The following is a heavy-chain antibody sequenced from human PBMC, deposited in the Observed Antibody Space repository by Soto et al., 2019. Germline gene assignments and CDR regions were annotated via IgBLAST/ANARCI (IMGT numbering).Heavy chain of an antibody. J-gene: IGHJ4*02. CDR3: ARVGDAYSSSSWLDY. V-gene: IGHV1-18*01. CDR1: GYTFTSYG. CDR2: ISAYNGNT. Sequence: GASVKVSCKASGYTFTSYGISWARQAPGQGLEWMGWISAYNGNTNYAQKLQGRVTMTTDTSTSTAYMELRSLRSDDTAVYYCARVGDAYSSSSWLDYWGQGTLVTVSS. D-gene: IGHD6-6*01.